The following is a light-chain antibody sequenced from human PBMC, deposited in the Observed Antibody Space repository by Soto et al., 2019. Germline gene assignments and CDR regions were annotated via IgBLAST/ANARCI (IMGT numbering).Light chain of an antibody. Sequence: QLVLTQSPSASASPGASVKLTCTLSSGHSDYAIAWHQQQSEKGPRYLMKVTSDGSHTKGDGIPDRFSGSSSGADRYLTISGLRSDDEADYYCQAWGTGGVFGGGTKLTVL. J-gene: IGLJ3*02. V-gene: IGLV4-69*01. CDR3: QAWGTGGV. CDR2: VTSDGSH. CDR1: SGHSDYA.